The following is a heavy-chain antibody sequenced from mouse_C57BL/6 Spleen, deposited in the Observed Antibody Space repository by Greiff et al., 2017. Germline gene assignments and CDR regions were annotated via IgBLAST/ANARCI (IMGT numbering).Heavy chain of an antibody. Sequence: EVMLVESGGGLVKPGGSLKLSCAASGFTFSDYGMHWVRQAPEKGLEWVAYISSGSSTIYYADTVKGRFTISRDNDKNTLFLQMTSLRSEDTAMYYCARGYYSNYVDYWGQGTTLTVSA. V-gene: IGHV5-17*01. CDR3: ARGYYSNYVDY. D-gene: IGHD2-5*01. CDR1: GFTFSDYG. J-gene: IGHJ2*01. CDR2: ISSGSSTI.